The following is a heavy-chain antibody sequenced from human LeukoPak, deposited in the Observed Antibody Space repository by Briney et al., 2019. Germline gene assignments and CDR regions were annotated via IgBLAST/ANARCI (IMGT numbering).Heavy chain of an antibody. CDR1: GGSISSSSYY. J-gene: IGHJ6*03. V-gene: IGHV4-39*07. CDR2: IYYSGST. Sequence: SETLSLTCTVSGGSISSSSYYWGWIRQPPGKGLEWIGSIYYSGSTYYNPSLKSRVTMSVDTSKNRFSLKLSSVTAADTAVYYCARDRVAGGYYYYYMDVWGKGTTVTISS. CDR3: ARDRVAGGYYYYYMDV. D-gene: IGHD6-19*01.